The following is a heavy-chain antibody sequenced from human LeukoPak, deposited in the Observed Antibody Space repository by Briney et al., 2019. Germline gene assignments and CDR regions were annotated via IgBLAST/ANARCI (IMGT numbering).Heavy chain of an antibody. D-gene: IGHD1-26*01. V-gene: IGHV3-21*01. CDR1: GFTFSSYS. Sequence: GGSLRLSCAASGFTFSSYSTNWVRQAPGKGLEWVSSISSSSSYIYYADSVKGRFTISRDNAKNSLYLQMNSLRAEDTAVYYCARAFSGWELRGYYFDYWGQGTLVTVSS. CDR3: ARAFSGWELRGYYFDY. J-gene: IGHJ4*02. CDR2: ISSSSSYI.